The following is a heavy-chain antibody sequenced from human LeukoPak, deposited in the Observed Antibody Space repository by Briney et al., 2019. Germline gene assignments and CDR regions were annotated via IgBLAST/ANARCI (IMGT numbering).Heavy chain of an antibody. V-gene: IGHV3-11*04. Sequence: GGSLRLSCTASGYMFSDYYMSWIRQAPEKGLEWLSYISHSGSTIYYADSVKGRFTISRDNSKNTLYLQMNSLRAEDTAVYYCARDAHVLLWFGGSYFDYWGQGTLVTVSS. CDR3: ARDAHVLLWFGGSYFDY. CDR2: ISHSGSTI. D-gene: IGHD3-10*01. J-gene: IGHJ4*02. CDR1: GYMFSDYY.